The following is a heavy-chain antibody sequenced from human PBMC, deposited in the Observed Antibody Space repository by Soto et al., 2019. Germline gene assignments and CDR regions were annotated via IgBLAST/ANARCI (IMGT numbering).Heavy chain of an antibody. D-gene: IGHD4-17*01. CDR2: ISSSSSYI. CDR3: ARTYDSGDYRFDY. V-gene: IGHV3-21*01. CDR1: GFTFSSYS. J-gene: IGHJ4*02. Sequence: EVQLVESGGGLVKPGGSLRLSCAASGFTFSSYSMNWVRQAPGKGLEWVSSISSSSSYIYYADSVKGRFTISRDNAKNSLYLQLNSLRAEDTAVYYCARTYDSGDYRFDYWGQGTLVTVSS.